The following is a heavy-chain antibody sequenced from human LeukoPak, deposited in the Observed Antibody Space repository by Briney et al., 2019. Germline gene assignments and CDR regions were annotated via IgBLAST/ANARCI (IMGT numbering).Heavy chain of an antibody. CDR3: ANARIIAAAGTEVDY. V-gene: IGHV3-23*01. Sequence: GGSLRLSCAASGFTFSSYAMSWVRQAPGKGLEWVSAISGSGGSTYYADSVKGRFTISRDNSKNTLYLQMNSLRAEDTAVYYCANARIIAAAGTEVDYWGQGTLVTVSS. J-gene: IGHJ4*02. D-gene: IGHD6-13*01. CDR1: GFTFSSYA. CDR2: ISGSGGST.